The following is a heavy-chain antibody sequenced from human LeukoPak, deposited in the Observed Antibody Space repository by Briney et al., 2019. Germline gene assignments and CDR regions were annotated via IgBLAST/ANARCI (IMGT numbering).Heavy chain of an antibody. CDR3: ARVVVAAHAFDI. CDR1: GYTFTSYG. Sequence: ASVKVSCKASGYTFTSYGITWVRQAPGQGLEWMGWISTHIGHTNYAEKLQGRVTMTTDTSTSTAYMELRSLRSDDTAVYYCARVVVAAHAFDIWGQGTMVTVSS. D-gene: IGHD2-15*01. V-gene: IGHV1-18*01. J-gene: IGHJ3*02. CDR2: ISTHIGHT.